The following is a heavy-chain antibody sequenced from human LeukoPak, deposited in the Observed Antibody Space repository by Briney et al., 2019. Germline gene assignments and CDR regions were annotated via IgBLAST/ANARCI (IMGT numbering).Heavy chain of an antibody. Sequence: PGGSLRLSCAASGFTFSSYSMNWVRQAPGKGLEWVSSISSSSSYIYYADSVRGRFTISRDNAKNSLYLQMNSLRAEDTAVYYCAKGAYYDILTGYQGWFDPWGQGTLVTVSS. CDR3: AKGAYYDILTGYQGWFDP. J-gene: IGHJ5*02. D-gene: IGHD3-9*01. CDR2: ISSSSSYI. V-gene: IGHV3-21*04. CDR1: GFTFSSYS.